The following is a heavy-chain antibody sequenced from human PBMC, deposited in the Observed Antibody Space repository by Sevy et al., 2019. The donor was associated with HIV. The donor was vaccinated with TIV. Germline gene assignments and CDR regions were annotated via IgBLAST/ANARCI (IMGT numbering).Heavy chain of an antibody. J-gene: IGHJ6*02. Sequence: GGSLRLSCAASGFTFSDYYMSWIRQAPGKGLEWVSHISGSDGTIYYADSVKGRFTISRDNAKNSLYLQMNSLRADDTAVYYCARDHVKDGDLGDYYYYAMDVWGQGTTVTVSS. V-gene: IGHV3-11*01. CDR2: ISGSDGTI. CDR1: GFTFSDYY. CDR3: ARDHVKDGDLGDYYYYAMDV. D-gene: IGHD4-17*01.